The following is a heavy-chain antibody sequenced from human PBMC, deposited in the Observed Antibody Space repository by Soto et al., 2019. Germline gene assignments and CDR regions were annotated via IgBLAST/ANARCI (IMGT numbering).Heavy chain of an antibody. CDR3: AHGGGDGYNRLWFEY. V-gene: IGHV2-5*02. D-gene: IGHD3-16*01. CDR2: IYWDDDK. CDR1: GFSLRTSGVG. Sequence: QITLKESGPTLVKPTQTLTLTYTFSGFSLRTSGVGVGWIRRPPGKALEWLALIYWDDDKRYRPSLESRLTITKDTAKNQVVLTMTNMDPVETATYYCAHGGGDGYNRLWFEYWGQGTLVTVSS. J-gene: IGHJ4*02.